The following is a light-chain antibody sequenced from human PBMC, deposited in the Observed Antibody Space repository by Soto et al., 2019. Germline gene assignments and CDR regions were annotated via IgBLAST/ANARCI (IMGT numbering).Light chain of an antibody. CDR3: QHFNSCLSIT. CDR2: DVS. J-gene: IGKJ5*01. Sequence: AIQLTQSPSSLSASVGDRVTITCRASQDISSTLAWYQQKPGKAPKLLIYDVSSLESGVPSRFSGSSSGTDFTLTIRCLKPEDFAPYFCQHFNSCLSITFGQGTRLEIK. V-gene: IGKV1-13*02. CDR1: QDISST.